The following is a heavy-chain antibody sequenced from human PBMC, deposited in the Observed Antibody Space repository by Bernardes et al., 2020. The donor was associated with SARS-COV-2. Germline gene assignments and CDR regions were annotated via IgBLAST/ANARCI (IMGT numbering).Heavy chain of an antibody. CDR1: GGSISSYY. Sequence: SETLSLTCTVSGGSISSYYWSWIRQPPGKGLEWIGYIYYSGSTNYNPSLKSRVTISVDTSKNQFSLKLSSVTAADTAVYYCASSTRGWLEYYDFWSGYPPYYYYGMDVWGQGTTVTVSS. V-gene: IGHV4-59*01. J-gene: IGHJ6*02. CDR3: ASSTRGWLEYYDFWSGYPPYYYYGMDV. D-gene: IGHD3-3*01. CDR2: IYYSGST.